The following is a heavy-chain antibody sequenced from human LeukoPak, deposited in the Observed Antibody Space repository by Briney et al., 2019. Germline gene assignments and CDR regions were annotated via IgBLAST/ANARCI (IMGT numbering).Heavy chain of an antibody. CDR3: ARGGGSSSSCTNGVCYRWDFDY. J-gene: IGHJ4*02. Sequence: PGGSLSLSCAASGFTFNSNYMSGVRQAPGKGLEGIGEINDSGSTNYNPSLKRGVTISVDTSKNQFSLKLSSVTAADTAVYYCARGGGSSSSCTNGVCYRWDFDYWGQGTLVTVSS. V-gene: IGHV4-34*01. CDR2: INDSGST. D-gene: IGHD2-8*01. CDR1: GFTFNSNY.